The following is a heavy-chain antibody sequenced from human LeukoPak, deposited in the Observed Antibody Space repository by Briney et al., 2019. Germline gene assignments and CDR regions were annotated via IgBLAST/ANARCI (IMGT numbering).Heavy chain of an antibody. V-gene: IGHV3-21*01. CDR2: ITSSSRYI. CDR3: ARGTTDIVAEISDAFDI. D-gene: IGHD5-12*01. J-gene: IGHJ3*02. Sequence: PGGSLRLSCAASGFTFSTYDMNWVRQAPGKGLEWVSSITSSSRYIYQSDSVKGRFTISRDNARNSLYLQMNSLRADDTAVYYCARGTTDIVAEISDAFDIWGQGTVVTVSS. CDR1: GFTFSTYD.